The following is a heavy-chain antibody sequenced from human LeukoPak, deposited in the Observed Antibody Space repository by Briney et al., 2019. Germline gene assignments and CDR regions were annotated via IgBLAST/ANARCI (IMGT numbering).Heavy chain of an antibody. CDR3: ARLSGYSSSGKTRNWFDP. D-gene: IGHD6-13*01. J-gene: IGHJ5*02. Sequence: PSETLSLTCTVSGGSISSYYWSWIRQPPGKGLEWIGYIYYSGSTNYNPSLKSRVTISVDTSKNQFSLKLSSVTAADTAVYYCARLSGYSSSGKTRNWFDPWGQGTLVTASS. CDR1: GGSISSYY. CDR2: IYYSGST. V-gene: IGHV4-59*08.